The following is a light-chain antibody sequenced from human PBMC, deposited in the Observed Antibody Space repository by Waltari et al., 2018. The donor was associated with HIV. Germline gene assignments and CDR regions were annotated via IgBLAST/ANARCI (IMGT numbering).Light chain of an antibody. J-gene: IGKJ4*01. V-gene: IGKV3-20*01. Sequence: EIVLTQSPGTMSLSAGERATLSGRASQSVSSRYLAWYQQKPGQAPRLLIYGASSRATGIPDRFSGSGSGTDFTLTISRLEPEDFAVYYCQQYGRSPPVTFGGGTKVEIK. CDR3: QQYGRSPPVT. CDR2: GAS. CDR1: QSVSSRY.